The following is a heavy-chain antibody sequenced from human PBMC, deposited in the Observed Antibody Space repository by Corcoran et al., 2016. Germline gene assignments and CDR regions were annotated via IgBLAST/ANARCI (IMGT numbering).Heavy chain of an antibody. CDR3: ARAGRPVAGSWVDY. V-gene: IGHV3-21*01. J-gene: IGHJ4*02. CDR1: GFTFSSYS. Sequence: EVQLVESGGGLVKPGGSLRLSCAASGFTFSSYSMNWVRQAPGKGLEWVSSISSSSSYIYYADSVQGRFTISSDNAKNSLYLQMNSLRAEDTAVYYCARAGRPVAGSWVDYWGQGTLVTVS. D-gene: IGHD6-19*01. CDR2: ISSSSSYI.